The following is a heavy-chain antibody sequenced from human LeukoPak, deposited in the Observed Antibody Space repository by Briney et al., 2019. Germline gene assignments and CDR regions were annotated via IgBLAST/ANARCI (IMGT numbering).Heavy chain of an antibody. CDR2: ISSSSYI. V-gene: IGHV3-21*01. J-gene: IGHJ1*01. Sequence: GGSLRLSCAASGFTFSSYSMNWVRQAPGKGLEWVSSISSSSYIYYADSVKGRFTISRDNAKNSLYLQMNSLRAEDTAVYYCARDGEYSSSWYAYFQHWGQGTLVTVSS. CDR3: ARDGEYSSSWYAYFQH. CDR1: GFTFSSYS. D-gene: IGHD6-13*01.